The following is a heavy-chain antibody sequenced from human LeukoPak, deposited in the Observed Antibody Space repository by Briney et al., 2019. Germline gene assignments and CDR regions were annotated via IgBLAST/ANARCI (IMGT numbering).Heavy chain of an antibody. D-gene: IGHD4-23*01. CDR1: GGSISSSSYY. V-gene: IGHV4-39*07. J-gene: IGHJ4*02. CDR2: IYYSGST. CDR3: ARDPLDYGGSPYYFDY. Sequence: PSETLSLTCTVSGGSISSSSYYWGWIRQPPGKGLEWIGSIYYSGSTYYNPSLKSRVTISVDTSKNQFSLKLSSVTAADTAVYYCARDPLDYGGSPYYFDYWGQGTLVTVSS.